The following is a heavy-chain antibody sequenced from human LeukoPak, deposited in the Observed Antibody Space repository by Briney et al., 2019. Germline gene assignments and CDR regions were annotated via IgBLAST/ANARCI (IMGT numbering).Heavy chain of an antibody. CDR3: ARRTDDDNYLDY. Sequence: SQTLSLTYAISGDSVSRNSATWNWIRQSPSRGLEWLGRTYYRSKWYNDYAVSVKSRITTNPDTSKNQFSLQLNSVTPEDTAVYYCARRTDDDNYLDYWGQGTLVTVSS. D-gene: IGHD1-1*01. CDR2: TYYRSKWYN. V-gene: IGHV6-1*01. J-gene: IGHJ4*02. CDR1: GDSVSRNSAT.